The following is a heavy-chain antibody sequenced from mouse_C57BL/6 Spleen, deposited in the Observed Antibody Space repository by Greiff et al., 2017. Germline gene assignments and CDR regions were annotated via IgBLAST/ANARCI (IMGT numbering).Heavy chain of an antibody. CDR1: GFSLTSYG. D-gene: IGHD4-1*01. V-gene: IGHV2-9*01. Sequence: VQLQQSGPGLVAPSQSLSITCTASGFSLTSYGVVWVRQRPGQGLVWLGVIWGGGCTNYNSALMTRLSISKDNSKSQVIVKMTCLQTDDTAMYYCAQRSGTGYFGCGGQGATLS. CDR2: IWGGGCT. CDR3: AQRSGTGYFGC. J-gene: IGHJ2*01.